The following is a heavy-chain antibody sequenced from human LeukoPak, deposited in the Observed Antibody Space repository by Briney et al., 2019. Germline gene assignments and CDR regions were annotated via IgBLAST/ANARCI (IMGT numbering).Heavy chain of an antibody. CDR2: INPNSGGT. D-gene: IGHD3-10*01. CDR3: ARDQHLGFGELSVDYFDY. J-gene: IGHJ4*02. CDR1: GYTFTGYY. Sequence: GASVKVSCKASGYTFTGYYMHWVRQAPGQGLEWMGWINPNSGGTNYAQKFQGRVTMTRDTSISTAYMELSRLRSDDTAVYYCARDQHLGFGELSVDYFDYWGQGTLVTVSS. V-gene: IGHV1-2*02.